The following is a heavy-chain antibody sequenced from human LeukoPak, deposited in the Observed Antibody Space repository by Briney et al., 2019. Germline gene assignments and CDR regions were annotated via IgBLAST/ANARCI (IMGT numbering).Heavy chain of an antibody. V-gene: IGHV3-23*01. CDR3: VKEASKTFGIYTADY. J-gene: IGHJ4*02. Sequence: GGSLRLSCAASGFTFSSSAMGWVRRAPRKGLEWVSAIPASGPKTYYTGSVRGRFTISRDNSKNTVYLQMQSLRAEDTAVYYCVKEASKTFGIYTADYWGQGTLVTVSS. D-gene: IGHD3-16*01. CDR2: IPASGPKT. CDR1: GFTFSSSA.